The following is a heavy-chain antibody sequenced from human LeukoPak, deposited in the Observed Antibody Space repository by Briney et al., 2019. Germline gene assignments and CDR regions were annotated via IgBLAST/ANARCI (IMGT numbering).Heavy chain of an antibody. Sequence: GGSLRLSCAASGFTFSFYEMNWVRQAPGKGLEWVSHISSSGSTIYYADSVKGRFTISRDNAKNSLYLQMNSLRAEDTAVYYCAELGITMIGGVWGKGTTVTISS. V-gene: IGHV3-48*03. CDR3: AELGITMIGGV. CDR2: ISSSGSTI. CDR1: GFTFSFYE. J-gene: IGHJ6*04. D-gene: IGHD3-10*02.